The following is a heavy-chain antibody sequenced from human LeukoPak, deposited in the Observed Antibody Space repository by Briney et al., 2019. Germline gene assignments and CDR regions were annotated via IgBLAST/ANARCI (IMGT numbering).Heavy chain of an antibody. V-gene: IGHV4-39*01. J-gene: IGHJ3*02. CDR1: GGSISSSSHY. Sequence: SETLSLTCTVSGGSISSSSHYWGWIRQPPGNRLEWIGSIYYSGSTYYNPSLESRVTTSVDTSKNQFSLKLSSVTAADTAAYYCARHEWRDAFGIWGQGTMVTVSS. CDR2: IYYSGST. D-gene: IGHD3-3*01. CDR3: ARHEWRDAFGI.